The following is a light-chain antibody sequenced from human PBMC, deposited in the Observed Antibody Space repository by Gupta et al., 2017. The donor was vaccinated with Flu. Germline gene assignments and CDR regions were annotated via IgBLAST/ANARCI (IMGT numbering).Light chain of an antibody. V-gene: IGKV1-39*01. CDR1: QNISTY. J-gene: IGKJ1*01. CDR2: AAS. CDR3: QQSDRTPRT. Sequence: PSSLSASVGDRVTITCRASQNISTYLNWYQQKPGKAPNLLIYAASTVQGGVPSRFSGSGSGTDFTLTISRLQPEDFATYYCQQSDRTPRTFGQGTKVEIK.